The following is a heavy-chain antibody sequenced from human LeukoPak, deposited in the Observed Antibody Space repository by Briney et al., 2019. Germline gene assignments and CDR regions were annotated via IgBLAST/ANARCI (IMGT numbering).Heavy chain of an antibody. Sequence: SETLTLTCTVSCGPISSYYSSWIRQPPGKGLEWIGHNYYSGSTNYNPSLKSRVTISVDTSKNQFSLKLSSVTAADTAVYYCARRGLMTTVTPNAFDIWGQGTMVTVSS. D-gene: IGHD4-17*01. CDR1: CGPISSYY. CDR3: ARRGLMTTVTPNAFDI. V-gene: IGHV4-59*01. J-gene: IGHJ3*02. CDR2: NYYSGST.